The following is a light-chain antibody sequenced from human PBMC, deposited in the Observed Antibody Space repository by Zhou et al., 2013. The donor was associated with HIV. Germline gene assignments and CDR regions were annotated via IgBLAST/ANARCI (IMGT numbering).Light chain of an antibody. CDR3: QQYDSYPCT. J-gene: IGKJ2*02. CDR2: KAS. Sequence: IQMTQSPSTLSASVGDRVTITCRASQSISSWVAWYQQKPGKVPKLLIYKASSLESGVPSRFSGTGSGTEFALTISSLQPDDFATYYCQQYDSYPCTFGQGTKLEI. CDR1: QSISSW. V-gene: IGKV1-5*03.